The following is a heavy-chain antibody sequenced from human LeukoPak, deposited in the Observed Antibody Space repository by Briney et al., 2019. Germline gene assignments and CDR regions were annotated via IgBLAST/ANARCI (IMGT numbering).Heavy chain of an antibody. Sequence: SETLSLTCAVYGGSFSGYYWSWIRQPPGKGLEWIGEINHSGSTNYNPSLKSRVTISVDTSKNQFSLKPSSVTAADTAVYYCASTPLWYYYYMDVWGKGTTVTVSS. CDR2: INHSGST. CDR1: GGSFSGYY. V-gene: IGHV4-34*01. J-gene: IGHJ6*03. CDR3: ASTPLWYYYYMDV. D-gene: IGHD3-10*01.